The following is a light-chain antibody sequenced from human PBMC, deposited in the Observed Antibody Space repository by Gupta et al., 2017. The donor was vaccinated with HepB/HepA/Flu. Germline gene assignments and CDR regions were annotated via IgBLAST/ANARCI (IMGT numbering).Light chain of an antibody. CDR3: QQTYSTPLT. CDR2: VAF. Sequence: DIQMTQSPSSLSASVGDRVTITCRASQSISNYLNWYQQKPGKATKLLIHVAFTLQSGVPSRFSGSGSGTDFTLTITSLQPEDFATYYCQQTYSTPLTFGGGTKVVIK. V-gene: IGKV1-39*01. J-gene: IGKJ4*01. CDR1: QSISNY.